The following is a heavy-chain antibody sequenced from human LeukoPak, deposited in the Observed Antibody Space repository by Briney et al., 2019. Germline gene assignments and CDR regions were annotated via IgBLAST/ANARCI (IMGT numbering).Heavy chain of an antibody. Sequence: PGGSLRLSCAASGFTFSGSAMHWVRQASGKGLEWVGRIRSKANSYATAYAASVKGRFTISRDDSKNTAYLQMNSLKTEDTAVYYCTRHVPNRGYANFDYWGQGTLVTVSS. J-gene: IGHJ4*02. V-gene: IGHV3-73*01. CDR3: TRHVPNRGYANFDY. CDR2: IRSKANSYAT. CDR1: GFTFSGSA. D-gene: IGHD5-12*01.